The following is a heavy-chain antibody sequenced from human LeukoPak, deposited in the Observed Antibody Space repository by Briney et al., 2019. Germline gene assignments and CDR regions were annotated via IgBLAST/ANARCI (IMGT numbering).Heavy chain of an antibody. Sequence: PGGSLRLSCAASGFTFSSYAMHWVRQAPGRGLEWVAVISYDGSNKYYADSVKGRFTISRDNSKNTLYLQMNSLRAEDTAVYYCARDFEALVVTAIPDFDYWGQGTLVTVSS. D-gene: IGHD2-21*02. CDR1: GFTFSSYA. V-gene: IGHV3-30-3*01. J-gene: IGHJ4*02. CDR2: ISYDGSNK. CDR3: ARDFEALVVTAIPDFDY.